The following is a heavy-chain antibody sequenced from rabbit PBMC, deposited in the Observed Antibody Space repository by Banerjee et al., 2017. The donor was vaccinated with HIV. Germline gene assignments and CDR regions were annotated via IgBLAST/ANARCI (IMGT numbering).Heavy chain of an antibody. J-gene: IGHJ4*01. CDR1: GFPFSEKAV. CDR2: IYTGNGKT. Sequence: QEQLVESGGGLVKPGTSLTLTCKASGFPFSEKAVMCWVRQAPGKGLTWIACIYTGNGKTYYASWAKGRFTISKTSSTTVTLQVTSLTAADTATYFCARETWGATGNYGLWGPGTLVTVS. CDR3: ARETWGATGNYGL. V-gene: IGHV1S45*01. D-gene: IGHD7-1*01.